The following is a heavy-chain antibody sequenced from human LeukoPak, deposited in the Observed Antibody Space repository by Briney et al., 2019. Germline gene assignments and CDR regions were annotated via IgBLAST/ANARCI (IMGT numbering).Heavy chain of an antibody. CDR2: IYTSGST. D-gene: IGHD3-3*01. J-gene: IGHJ4*02. Sequence: PSETLSLTCTVSGGSISSYYWSWIRQPAGKGLDWIGRIYTSGSTNYNPSLKSRVTMSVDTSKNQFSLKLSSVTAADTAVYYCARASDYDFWSGYVFDYWGQGTLVTVSS. CDR3: ARASDYDFWSGYVFDY. V-gene: IGHV4-4*07. CDR1: GGSISSYY.